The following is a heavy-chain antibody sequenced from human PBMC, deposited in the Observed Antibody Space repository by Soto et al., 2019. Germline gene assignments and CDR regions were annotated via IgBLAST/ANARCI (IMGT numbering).Heavy chain of an antibody. D-gene: IGHD2-2*02. V-gene: IGHV1-69*02. CDR1: GGTFSSYT. CDR2: IIPILGIA. CDR3: ARACSSTSCYN. J-gene: IGHJ4*02. Sequence: GASVKVSCKASGGTFSSYTISWVRQAPGQGLEWMGRIIPILGIANYAQKFQGRVTITADKSTSTAYMELSSLRSEDTAVYYCARACSSTSCYNWGQGTLVTVSS.